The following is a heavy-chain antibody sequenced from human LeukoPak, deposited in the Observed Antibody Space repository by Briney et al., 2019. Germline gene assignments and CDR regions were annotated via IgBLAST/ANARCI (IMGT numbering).Heavy chain of an antibody. J-gene: IGHJ6*02. CDR1: GGTFSSYA. CDR3: ARSGYDFDPYSYYGMDV. CDR2: IIPILGIA. V-gene: IGHV1-69*04. D-gene: IGHD5-12*01. Sequence: SVKVSCKASGGTFSSYAISWVRQAPGQGLEWMGRIIPILGIANYAQKFQGRVTITADKSTSTAYMGLSSLRSEDTAVYYCARSGYDFDPYSYYGMDVWGQGTTVTVSS.